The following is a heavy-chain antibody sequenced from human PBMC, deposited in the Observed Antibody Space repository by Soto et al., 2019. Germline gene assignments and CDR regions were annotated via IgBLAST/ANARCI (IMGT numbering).Heavy chain of an antibody. V-gene: IGHV4-31*03. CDR3: ATWPQLNPRFDY. D-gene: IGHD1-1*01. CDR2: IYYSGST. J-gene: IGHJ4*02. Sequence: QVQLQESGPGLVKPSQTLSLTCTVSGGSISSGDYYWSWIRQHPGKGLEWIGYIYYSGSTYYNPSLKSRVTLAVDTSKNQCALKLSSVTAADTAVYYCATWPQLNPRFDYWGQGTLVTVSS. CDR1: GGSISSGDYY.